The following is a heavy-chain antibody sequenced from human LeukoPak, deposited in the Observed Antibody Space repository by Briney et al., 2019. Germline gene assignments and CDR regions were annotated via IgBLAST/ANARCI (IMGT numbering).Heavy chain of an antibody. Sequence: SETLSLTCTVSGGSISSYYWSWIRQPPGKGLERIGYIHFSGSTNYNPSLKSRVTVSDDKSKNQFSLKLSSVTAADTAVYYCARIFRGAYFDYWGQGTLVTVSS. V-gene: IGHV4-59*01. CDR2: IHFSGST. CDR3: ARIFRGAYFDY. J-gene: IGHJ4*02. CDR1: GGSISSYY. D-gene: IGHD3-10*01.